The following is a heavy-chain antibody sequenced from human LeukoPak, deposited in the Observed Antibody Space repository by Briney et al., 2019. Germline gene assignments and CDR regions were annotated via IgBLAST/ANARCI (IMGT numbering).Heavy chain of an antibody. CDR3: ARAGHRAYKSGGDY. V-gene: IGHV3-21*01. J-gene: IGHJ4*02. D-gene: IGHD1-14*01. CDR2: ISSSSAYI. Sequence: PGGSLRLSCAASGFTFSSYSMNWVRQAPGKGLEWVSSISSSSAYIYYADSMKGRFTISRDNAKNSLFLQMNSLRAEDTAVYYCARAGHRAYKSGGDYWGQGTLVTVSS. CDR1: GFTFSSYS.